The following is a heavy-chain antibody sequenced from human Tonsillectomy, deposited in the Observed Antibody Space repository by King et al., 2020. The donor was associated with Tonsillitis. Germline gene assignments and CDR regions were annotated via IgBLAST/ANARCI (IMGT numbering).Heavy chain of an antibody. D-gene: IGHD4-23*01. V-gene: IGHV5-51*01. CDR2: IYPADSDT. J-gene: IGHJ1*01. CDR1: GYRFSNYW. Sequence: VQLVQSGAEVKKPGESLKISCKGSGYRFSNYWIGWVRQMPGKGLEWMGIIYPADSDTRYSPSFQGQVTISADKSISTAYLQWSSLKASDTAMYYCARSDGGNSLYLHYWGQGTLVTVSS. CDR3: ARSDGGNSLYLHY.